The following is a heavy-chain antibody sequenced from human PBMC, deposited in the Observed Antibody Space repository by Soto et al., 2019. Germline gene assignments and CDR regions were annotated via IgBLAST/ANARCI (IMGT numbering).Heavy chain of an antibody. CDR1: GFTFSSYA. V-gene: IGHV3-23*01. D-gene: IGHD3-9*01. Sequence: GSLRLSCAASGFTFSSYAMSWVRQAPGKGLEWVSAISGSGGSTYYADSVKGRFTISRDNSKNTLYLQMNSLRAEDTAVYYCAKDYDILTGPDYWGQGTLVTVSS. CDR2: ISGSGGST. CDR3: AKDYDILTGPDY. J-gene: IGHJ4*02.